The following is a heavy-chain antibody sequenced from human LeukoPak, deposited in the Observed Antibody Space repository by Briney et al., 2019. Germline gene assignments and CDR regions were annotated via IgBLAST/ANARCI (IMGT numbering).Heavy chain of an antibody. CDR1: GFTFSSYS. V-gene: IGHV3-21*04. CDR3: ARVGY. Sequence: GGSLRLSCAASGFTFSSYSMNWVRQAPGKGLEWVSFISSCRSYTYYADSVKGRFTISRHNSKNTLYLQMNSLRAEDTAVYYCARVGYWGQGTLVTVSS. J-gene: IGHJ4*02. CDR2: ISSCRSYT.